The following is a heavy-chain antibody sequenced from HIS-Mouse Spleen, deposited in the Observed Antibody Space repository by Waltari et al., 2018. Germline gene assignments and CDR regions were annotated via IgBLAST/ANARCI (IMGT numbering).Heavy chain of an antibody. V-gene: IGHV1-2*02. D-gene: IGHD1-26*01. CDR3: ARVALSGSYVY. J-gene: IGHJ4*02. CDR1: GYTFTGYY. CDR2: INPISGGT. Sequence: QVQLVQSGAEVKKPGASVKVSCKASGYTFTGYYMHWVRQAPGQGLEWMGWINPISGGTTYEQKFQGRVTMTRDTSISTAYMELSRLRSDDTAVYYCARVALSGSYVYWGQGTLVTVSS.